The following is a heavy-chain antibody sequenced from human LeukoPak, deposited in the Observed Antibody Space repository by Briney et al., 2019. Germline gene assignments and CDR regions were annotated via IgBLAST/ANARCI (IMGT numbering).Heavy chain of an antibody. D-gene: IGHD6-19*01. J-gene: IGHJ4*02. Sequence: ASVKVSCKASGYTFTSYGINWVRQATGQGLEWMGWMNPNSGNTGYAQKFQGRVTMTRNTSISTAYMELSSLRSEDTAVYYCARSLIAVADPFDYWGQGTLVTVSS. CDR3: ARSLIAVADPFDY. V-gene: IGHV1-8*02. CDR1: GYTFTSYG. CDR2: MNPNSGNT.